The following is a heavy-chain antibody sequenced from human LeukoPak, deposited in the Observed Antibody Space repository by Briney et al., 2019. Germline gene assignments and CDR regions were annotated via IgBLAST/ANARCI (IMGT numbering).Heavy chain of an antibody. J-gene: IGHJ4*02. CDR2: ISSRGDTI. CDR1: AFTFSDYY. V-gene: IGHV3-11*01. D-gene: IGHD1-26*01. Sequence: GGSLRLSCAPSAFTFSDYYMSWIRQAPGKGLEWVSYISSRGDTIFYADSVKGRFTISRDNAKSLLYLQMNSLRAEDTAVYYCARAWELLDYFDSWGQGTLVTVSS. CDR3: ARAWELLDYFDS.